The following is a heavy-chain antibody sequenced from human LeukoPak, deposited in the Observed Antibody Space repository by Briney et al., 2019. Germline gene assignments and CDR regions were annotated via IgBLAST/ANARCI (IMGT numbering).Heavy chain of an antibody. J-gene: IGHJ3*02. CDR2: ISYDGSNK. Sequence: GGSLRLSCTASGFTFSSYAIHWVRQAPGKGLEWVAVISYDGSNKYYADSVKGRFTISRDNSKNTLYLQMNSLRAEDTAVYYPIRGEAFDIWGQGTMVTVSS. CDR3: IRGEAFDI. D-gene: IGHD3-10*01. V-gene: IGHV3-30-3*01. CDR1: GFTFSSYA.